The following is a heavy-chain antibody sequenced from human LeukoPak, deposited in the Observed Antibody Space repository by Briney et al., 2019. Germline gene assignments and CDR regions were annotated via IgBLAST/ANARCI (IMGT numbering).Heavy chain of an antibody. Sequence: ASVKVSCKASGGTFSSYAISWVRQAPGQGLEWMGWISAYNGNTNYAQKLQGRVTMTTDTSTSTAYMELRSLRSDDTAVYYCATSRRGYSYGYDAFDIWGQGTMVIVSS. J-gene: IGHJ3*02. CDR3: ATSRRGYSYGYDAFDI. V-gene: IGHV1-18*01. D-gene: IGHD5-18*01. CDR2: ISAYNGNT. CDR1: GGTFSSYA.